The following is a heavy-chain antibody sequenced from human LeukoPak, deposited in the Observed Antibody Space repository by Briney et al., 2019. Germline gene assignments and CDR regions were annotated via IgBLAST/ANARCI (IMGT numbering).Heavy chain of an antibody. CDR1: GGSISSGSYY. CDR3: ARLGVVPAAPDAFDI. V-gene: IGHV4-61*02. J-gene: IGHJ3*02. Sequence: SQTLSLTCTVSGGSISSGSYYWSWIRQPAGKGLEWIGRIYTSGSTNYNPSLKSRVTISVDTSKNQFSLKLSSVTAADTAVYYCARLGVVPAAPDAFDIWGQGTMVTVSS. CDR2: IYTSGST. D-gene: IGHD2-2*01.